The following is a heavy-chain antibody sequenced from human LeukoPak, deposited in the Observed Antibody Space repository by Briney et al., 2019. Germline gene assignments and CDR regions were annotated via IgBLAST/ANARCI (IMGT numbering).Heavy chain of an antibody. D-gene: IGHD6-13*01. J-gene: IGHJ5*02. CDR2: ISASGWTI. Sequence: GGSLRLSCAASVFTFSSYSMNWVRQAPGKGLEWVSYISASGWTIHYADSVKGRFTISRDNGKNSLHLQMNSLRAEDTAVYYCARDLAAAGTELWFDPWGQGTLVTVSS. CDR1: VFTFSSYS. CDR3: ARDLAAAGTELWFDP. V-gene: IGHV3-48*01.